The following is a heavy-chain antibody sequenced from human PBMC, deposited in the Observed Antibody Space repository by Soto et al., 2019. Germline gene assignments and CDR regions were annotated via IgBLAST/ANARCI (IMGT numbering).Heavy chain of an antibody. CDR2: MNPGSGDT. J-gene: IGHJ5*02. V-gene: IGHV1-8*01. CDR1: GYTFTNSD. CDR3: ATMATFGSLSWFDP. D-gene: IGHD3-10*01. Sequence: ASVKVSCKASGYTFTNSDVSWVRQATGQGLEWMGWMNPGSGDTGYAQKFQGRVTMTRDISIATAYMELSSLRSDDTAIYYCATMATFGSLSWFDPWGQGTLVTVSS.